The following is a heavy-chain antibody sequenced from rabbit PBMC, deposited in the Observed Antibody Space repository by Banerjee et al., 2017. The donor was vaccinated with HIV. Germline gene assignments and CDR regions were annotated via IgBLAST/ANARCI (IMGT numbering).Heavy chain of an antibody. CDR3: ARNYDL. Sequence: LEESGGDLVKPGASLTLTCTASGFSFSSYYYMCWVRQAPGKGLEWILCIYAGSSGTTHYASWAKGRFTISKTSSTTVTLQMTSLTAADTATYFCARNYDLWGPGTLVTVS. J-gene: IGHJ4*01. D-gene: IGHD2-1*01. V-gene: IGHV1S40*01. CDR1: GFSFSSYYY. CDR2: IYAGSSGTT.